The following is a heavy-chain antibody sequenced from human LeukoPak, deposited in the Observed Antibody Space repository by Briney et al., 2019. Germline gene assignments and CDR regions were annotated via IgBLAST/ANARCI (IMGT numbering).Heavy chain of an antibody. CDR2: IIPIFGTA. CDR1: GGTFSSYA. J-gene: IGHJ3*02. V-gene: IGHV1-69*13. Sequence: GASVKVSCKASGGTFSSYAISWVRQAPGQGLEWMGGIIPIFGTANYAQKFQGRVTITADESTSTAYMELSSLRSEDTAVYYCAKDWGYCSSTSCYRLGAFDIWGQGTMVTVSS. CDR3: AKDWGYCSSTSCYRLGAFDI. D-gene: IGHD2-2*02.